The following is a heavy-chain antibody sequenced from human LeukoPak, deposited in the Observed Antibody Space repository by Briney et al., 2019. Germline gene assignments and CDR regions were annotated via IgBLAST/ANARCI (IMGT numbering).Heavy chain of an antibody. CDR3: AKDRTRDLQY. V-gene: IGHV3-30*02. CDR1: GFTFSNYA. J-gene: IGHJ4*02. CDR2: IRYDGSNK. Sequence: GGSLRLSCAASGFTFSNYAMHWVRQAPGKGLQWVAFIRYDGSNKYYADSVKGRFTISRDNSKNTLYLQMNSLRAEDTAVYYCAKDRTRDLQYWGQGTLVTVSS. D-gene: IGHD3-3*01.